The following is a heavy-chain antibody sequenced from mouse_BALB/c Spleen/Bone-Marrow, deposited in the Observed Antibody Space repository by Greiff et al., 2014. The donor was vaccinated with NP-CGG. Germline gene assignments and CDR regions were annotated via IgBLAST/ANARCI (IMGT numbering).Heavy chain of an antibody. Sequence: EVMLVESGGGLVQPGGSLRLSCATSGFTFTDYYMSWVRQPPGKALEWLGFIRNKANGYTTEYSASVKGRFTISRDNSQSILYLQMNTLRGEDSGTYYCARDKSYGSYWYFDVWGAGTTATVSS. CDR2: IRNKANGYTT. D-gene: IGHD2-1*01. CDR1: GFTFTDYY. CDR3: ARDKSYGSYWYFDV. J-gene: IGHJ1*01. V-gene: IGHV7-3*02.